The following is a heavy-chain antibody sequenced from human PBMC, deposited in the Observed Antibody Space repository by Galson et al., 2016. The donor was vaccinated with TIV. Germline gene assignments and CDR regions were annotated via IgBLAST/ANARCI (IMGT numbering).Heavy chain of an antibody. Sequence: SRRLSCAASGFSFSSYGMHWVRQAPGKGLEWVAVIVYDGSNKYYADSVKGRFTISSDNSKNTVSLLMNSLKAEDTAVYYGAKDPRIYGDYLLAYFDYWGQGTLVSVSS. CDR2: IVYDGSNK. CDR1: GFSFSSYG. V-gene: IGHV3-30*18. CDR3: AKDPRIYGDYLLAYFDY. J-gene: IGHJ4*02. D-gene: IGHD4-17*01.